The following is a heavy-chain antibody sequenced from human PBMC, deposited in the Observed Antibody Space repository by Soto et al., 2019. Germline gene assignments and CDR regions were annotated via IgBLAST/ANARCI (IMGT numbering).Heavy chain of an antibody. CDR1: GGSISSSSYY. D-gene: IGHD4-17*01. Sequence: SETLSLTCTVSGGSISSSSYYWGWIRQPPGKGLEWIGSIYYSGSTYYNPSLKSRVTISVDTSKNQFSLKLSSVTAADTAVYYCARTTHLYDFDYWGQGTLVTVSS. CDR2: IYYSGST. V-gene: IGHV4-39*01. CDR3: ARTTHLYDFDY. J-gene: IGHJ4*02.